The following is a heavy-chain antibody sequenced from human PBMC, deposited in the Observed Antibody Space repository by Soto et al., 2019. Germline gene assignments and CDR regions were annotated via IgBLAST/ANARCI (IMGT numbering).Heavy chain of an antibody. J-gene: IGHJ2*01. CDR1: GFSLSTSAVG. Sequence: QITLKESGPTLVKPTQTLTLTCTFSGFSLSTSAVGVGWIRQPPGKALEWLALIYWDDDKRYSPSLKSRLTITKDTSKNQLVLTMTNMDTVDTATYYCAHRIPAAGTGWYFDLWGRGTLVTVSS. V-gene: IGHV2-5*02. D-gene: IGHD6-13*01. CDR3: AHRIPAAGTGWYFDL. CDR2: IYWDDDK.